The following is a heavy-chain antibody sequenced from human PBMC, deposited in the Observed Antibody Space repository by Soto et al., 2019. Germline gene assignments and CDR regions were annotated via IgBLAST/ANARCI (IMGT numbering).Heavy chain of an antibody. V-gene: IGHV3-9*01. CDR2: ISWNSGSI. CDR3: AKAPVGLDIVVVPAALAYYYYYYMDV. Sequence: EVQLVESGGGLVQPGRSLRLSCAASGFTFDDYAMHWVRQAPGTGLEWVSGISWNSGSIGYADSVKGRFTISRDNAKNSLDLQMNSLRAEATALYYCAKAPVGLDIVVVPAALAYYYYYYMDVWGKGSKVTVSS. D-gene: IGHD2-2*03. CDR1: GFTFDDYA. J-gene: IGHJ6*03.